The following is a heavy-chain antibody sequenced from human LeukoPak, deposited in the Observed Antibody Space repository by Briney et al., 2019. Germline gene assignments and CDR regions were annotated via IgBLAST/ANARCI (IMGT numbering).Heavy chain of an antibody. CDR1: GFTFSTYW. V-gene: IGHV3-74*01. J-gene: IGHJ5*02. Sequence: GGSLRLSCAASGFTFSTYWIHWVRQTPGKGLAWVSRVNPDGSSINYADSVKGRFTISRDNAKSTLYLQMKSVTAEDTAVYYCATAGNYRFDNWGQGILVTVSS. CDR3: ATAGNYRFDN. CDR2: VNPDGSSI. D-gene: IGHD5-24*01.